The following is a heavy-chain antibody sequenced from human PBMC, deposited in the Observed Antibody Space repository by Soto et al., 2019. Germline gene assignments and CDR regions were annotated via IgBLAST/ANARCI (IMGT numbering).Heavy chain of an antibody. J-gene: IGHJ4*02. CDR1: GFTFSSYG. CDR3: AKGGVTTTNDPYDY. D-gene: IGHD4-17*01. V-gene: IGHV3-30*18. CDR2: ISYDGSNK. Sequence: QVQLVESGGGVVQPGRSLRLSCAASGFTFSSYGMHWVRQAPGKGLEWVAVISYDGSNKYYADSVKGRFTISRDNSKNTLYLQMNSLRAEDTAVYYCAKGGVTTTNDPYDYWGQGTLVTVSS.